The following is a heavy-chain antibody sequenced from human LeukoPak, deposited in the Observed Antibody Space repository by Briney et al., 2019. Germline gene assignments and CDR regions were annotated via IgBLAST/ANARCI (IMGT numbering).Heavy chain of an antibody. J-gene: IGHJ3*02. CDR1: GGSISSHY. D-gene: IGHD1-26*01. V-gene: IGHV4-59*11. Sequence: SETLSLTCTVSGGSISSHYWSWIRQPPGKGLEWIGYIYYSGSTNYNPSLKSRVTISVDTSKNQFSLKLSSVTAADTAVYYCARDPTPRGSLADAFDIWGQGTMVTVPS. CDR2: IYYSGST. CDR3: ARDPTPRGSLADAFDI.